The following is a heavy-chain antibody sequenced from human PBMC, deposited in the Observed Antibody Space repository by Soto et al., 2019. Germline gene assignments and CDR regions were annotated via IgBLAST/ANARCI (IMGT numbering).Heavy chain of an antibody. CDR3: ARGDCVGGTCYSLAASFYYYMDV. J-gene: IGHJ6*03. V-gene: IGHV3-74*01. Sequence: EVQLVESGGGLVQPGGSLRLSCAASGFTFSNYWMYWVRQAPGKGLVWVSRINSDGSVSSYADSVKGRLTISRDNVKNTLHLQMDSLRAEDTAVYYCARGDCVGGTCYSLAASFYYYMDVWGKGTTVTVFS. CDR1: GFTFSNYW. CDR2: INSDGSVS. D-gene: IGHD2-15*01.